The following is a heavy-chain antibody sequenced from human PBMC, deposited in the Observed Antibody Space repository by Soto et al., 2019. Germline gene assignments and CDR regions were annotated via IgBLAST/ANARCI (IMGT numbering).Heavy chain of an antibody. D-gene: IGHD3-10*01. Sequence: QVQLVESGGGVVQPWRSLRLSCAASGFTFSSYGMHWVRQAPGTGLGWVAVISYDGCNKYYADSVKGRFTISRDNSKNPLYLPMNSLRAEDTAGYYCAKDGYYGSGSPDYWSQGTLVTVAS. J-gene: IGHJ4*02. CDR1: GFTFSSYG. CDR3: AKDGYYGSGSPDY. V-gene: IGHV3-30*18. CDR2: ISYDGCNK.